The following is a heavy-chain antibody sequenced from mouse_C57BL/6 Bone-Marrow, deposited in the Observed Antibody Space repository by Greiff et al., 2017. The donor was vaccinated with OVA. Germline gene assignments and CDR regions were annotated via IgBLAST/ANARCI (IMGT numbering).Heavy chain of an antibody. Sequence: EVKLVESGGGLVQPGGSLKLSCAASGFTFSDYYMYWVRQTPEKRLEWVAYISNGGGSTYYPDTVKGRFTISRDNAKNTLYLQMSRLKSEDTAMYYCARQQSYSNSYAMDYWGQGTSVTVSS. D-gene: IGHD2-5*01. CDR3: ARQQSYSNSYAMDY. J-gene: IGHJ4*01. CDR1: GFTFSDYY. V-gene: IGHV5-12*01. CDR2: ISNGGGST.